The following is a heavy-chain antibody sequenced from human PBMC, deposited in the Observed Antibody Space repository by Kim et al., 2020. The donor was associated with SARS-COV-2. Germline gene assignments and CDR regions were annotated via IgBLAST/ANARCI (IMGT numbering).Heavy chain of an antibody. CDR3: ARDTGARRWFDP. Sequence: SETLSLTCTVSGGSISSYYWSWIRQPPGKGLEWIGYIYYSGSTNYNPSLKSRVTISVDTSKNQFSLKLSSVTAADTAVYYCARDTGARRWFDPWGQGTLV. CDR2: IYYSGST. CDR1: GGSISSYY. D-gene: IGHD6-6*01. V-gene: IGHV4-59*01. J-gene: IGHJ5*02.